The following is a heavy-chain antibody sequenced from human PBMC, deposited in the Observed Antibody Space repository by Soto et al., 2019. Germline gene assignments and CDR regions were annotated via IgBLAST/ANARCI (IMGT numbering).Heavy chain of an antibody. V-gene: IGHV3-15*01. D-gene: IGHD4-17*01. Sequence: GESLKISCAASGFTFSHAWMTWVRQAPGKGLEWVGRIKSSTDGGTTDYAAPIKGRFTISRDDSKNALYLQMNSLKTEDTAVYYCTTDRISFGDYVPSYYYYGMDVWGQGTTVTVSS. J-gene: IGHJ6*02. CDR2: IKSSTDGGTT. CDR1: GFTFSHAW. CDR3: TTDRISFGDYVPSYYYYGMDV.